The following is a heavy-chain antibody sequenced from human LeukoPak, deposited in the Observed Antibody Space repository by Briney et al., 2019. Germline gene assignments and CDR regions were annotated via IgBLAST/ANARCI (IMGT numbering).Heavy chain of an antibody. V-gene: IGHV3-21*01. CDR3: ARGVPKTSYYYYYMDV. D-gene: IGHD4-11*01. J-gene: IGHJ6*03. CDR2: ITSGSSYI. CDR1: GFTFSSYN. Sequence: PGGSLRLSCAASGFTFSSYNMNWVRQAPGQGLEWVSSITSGSSYIYYADSVKGRFTISRDNAKSSLYLQMNSLRAEDTAVYYCARGVPKTSYYYYYMDVWGKGTTVTVSS.